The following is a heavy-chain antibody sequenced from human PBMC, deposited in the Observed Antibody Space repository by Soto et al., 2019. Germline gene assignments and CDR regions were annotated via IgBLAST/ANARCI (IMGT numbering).Heavy chain of an antibody. D-gene: IGHD4-17*01. V-gene: IGHV3-23*01. Sequence: PGGSLRLSCAASGFTFSSYAMSWVRQATGKGLEWVSAISGSGGSTYYADSVKGRFTISRDNSKNTLYLQMNSLRAEDTAVYYCAKDLSRTVYGLSRFAFDIWGQGTMVTVSS. CDR3: AKDLSRTVYGLSRFAFDI. CDR2: ISGSGGST. J-gene: IGHJ3*02. CDR1: GFTFSSYA.